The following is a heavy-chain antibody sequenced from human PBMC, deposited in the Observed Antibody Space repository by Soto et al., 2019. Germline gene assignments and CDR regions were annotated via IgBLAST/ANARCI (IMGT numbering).Heavy chain of an antibody. CDR3: ARDPRRVAARLLINWFDP. D-gene: IGHD6-6*01. CDR2: ISAYNGNT. J-gene: IGHJ5*02. V-gene: IGHV1-18*01. CDR1: GYTFTSYG. Sequence: ASVKVSCKASGYTFTSYGISWVRQAPGQGLEWMGWISAYNGNTNYAQKLQGRVTMTTDTSTSTAYMELRSLRSDDTAVYYCARDPRRVAARLLINWFDPWGQGTLVTVSS.